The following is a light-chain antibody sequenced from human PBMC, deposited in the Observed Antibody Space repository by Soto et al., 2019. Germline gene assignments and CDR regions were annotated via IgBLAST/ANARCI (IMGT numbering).Light chain of an antibody. CDR3: SSYTSSSTLDV. V-gene: IGLV2-14*01. CDR1: SSDVGGYNY. Sequence: QSALTQPASVSGSPGQSITISCTGTSSDVGGYNYVSWYQQHLGKAPKLMIYEVSNRPSGVSNRFSGSKSGNTASLTISGLQAEDEADYYCSSYTSSSTLDVFGTGTKVTVL. J-gene: IGLJ1*01. CDR2: EVS.